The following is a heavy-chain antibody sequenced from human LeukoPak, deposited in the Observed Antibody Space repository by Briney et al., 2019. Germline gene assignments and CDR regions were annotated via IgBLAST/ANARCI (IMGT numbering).Heavy chain of an antibody. V-gene: IGHV3-30*04. D-gene: IGHD2-21*02. CDR2: ISCDGSNK. Sequence: PGRSLRLSCAASGFTFSSYAMHWVRQAPGKGLEWVAVISCDGSNKYYAASVKGRFTISRDNSKNTLYLQMNSLRAEDTAVYYCARALAYCGGDCYPAVMDVWGQGTTVTVSS. J-gene: IGHJ6*02. CDR3: ARALAYCGGDCYPAVMDV. CDR1: GFTFSSYA.